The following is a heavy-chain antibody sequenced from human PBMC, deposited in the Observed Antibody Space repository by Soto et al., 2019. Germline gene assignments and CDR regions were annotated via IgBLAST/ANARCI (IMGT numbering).Heavy chain of an antibody. CDR1: GDSINSRGYY. J-gene: IGHJ6*04. Sequence: QVQLQESGPGLVRPSETLSLTCTVSGDSINSRGYYWSWIRQHPGKGLEWIGYIHYSESTSYNPSIKSRLTISVDTSQNQFSLRLSSVTAADTAVYFCAAPRYYYYVMGVWGEGTAVTVSS. CDR3: AAPRYYYYVMGV. V-gene: IGHV4-31*03. CDR2: IHYSEST.